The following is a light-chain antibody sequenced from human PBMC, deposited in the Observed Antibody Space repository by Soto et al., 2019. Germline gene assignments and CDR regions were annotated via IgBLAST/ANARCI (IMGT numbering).Light chain of an antibody. Sequence: AIRMTQSPSSFSASTGDRVTITCRASQGISSYLAWYQQKPGKAPKLLIYAASTLQSGVPSRFSGSGSGTDFTLTIICLQSEDFATYYCQQYYSYPPSFTFGPGTKVDIK. J-gene: IGKJ3*01. CDR1: QGISSY. V-gene: IGKV1-8*01. CDR3: QQYYSYPPSFT. CDR2: AAS.